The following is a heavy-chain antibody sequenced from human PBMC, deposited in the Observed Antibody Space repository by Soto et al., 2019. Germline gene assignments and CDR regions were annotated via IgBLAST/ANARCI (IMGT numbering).Heavy chain of an antibody. D-gene: IGHD3-3*01. CDR2: ISAYNGNT. CDR3: ARAKGRITIFGVVETNNWFDP. Sequence: GASVKVSCKASGYTFTSYGISWVRQAPGQGLEWMGWISAYNGNTNYAQKLQGRVTMTTDTSTSTAYMELRSLRSDDTAVYYCARAKGRITIFGVVETNNWFDPWGQGTLVTVSS. CDR1: GYTFTSYG. V-gene: IGHV1-18*01. J-gene: IGHJ5*02.